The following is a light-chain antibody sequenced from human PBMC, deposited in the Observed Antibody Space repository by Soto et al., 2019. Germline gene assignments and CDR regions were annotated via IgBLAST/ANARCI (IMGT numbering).Light chain of an antibody. J-gene: IGKJ2*01. CDR1: QSISTF. CDR3: QQSYNSPMFT. V-gene: IGKV1-39*01. CDR2: AAS. Sequence: DIQMTQSPSSLSASVGDRVTITCQSSQSISTFLNWYEQKPGKAPKLLIYAASTLGDGVPSRFSGSGSSTHFSPTISSLQPEDFATYYCQQSYNSPMFTFGQGTK.